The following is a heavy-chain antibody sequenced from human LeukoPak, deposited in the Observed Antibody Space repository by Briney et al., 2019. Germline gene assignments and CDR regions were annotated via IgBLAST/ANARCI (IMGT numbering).Heavy chain of an antibody. Sequence: GGSLRLSCAASGFTFSNFAMTWVRQAPGKGLEWVSSISTSGGATFYADSVKGRFTISRDNAKNSLFLQMNSLRDEDTAVYYCARVPLYDRSGYYFDYWGRGTLASVSS. CDR3: ARVPLYDRSGYYFDY. V-gene: IGHV3-48*02. CDR1: GFTFSNFA. D-gene: IGHD3-22*01. CDR2: ISTSGGAT. J-gene: IGHJ4*02.